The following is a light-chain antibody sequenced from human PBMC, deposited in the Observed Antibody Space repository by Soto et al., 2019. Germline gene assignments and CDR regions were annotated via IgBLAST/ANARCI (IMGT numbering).Light chain of an antibody. J-gene: IGLJ1*01. CDR3: CSYTTSSTYV. V-gene: IGLV2-14*03. CDR2: DVN. Sequence: QSALTQPASVSGSPGQSIAISCTGTSSDVGGYNYVSWYQQHPGKAPKPMIYDVNNRPSGVSNRFSGSKSGNTASLTISGLQAEDEADYYCCSYTTSSTYVFGTGP. CDR1: SSDVGGYNY.